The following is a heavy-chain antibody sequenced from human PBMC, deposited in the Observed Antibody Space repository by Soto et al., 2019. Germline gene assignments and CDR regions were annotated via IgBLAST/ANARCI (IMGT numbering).Heavy chain of an antibody. D-gene: IGHD2-2*02. Sequence: SETLSLTCAVSGGSISSSNWWSWVRQPPGKGLEWIGEIYHSGSTNYNPSLKSRVTISVDKSKNQFSLKLSSVTAADKAVYYCSRESPRYCSSSSCYKGYYFDYWGQGAMVTVSS. CDR1: GGSISSSNW. CDR2: IYHSGST. J-gene: IGHJ4*02. V-gene: IGHV4-4*02. CDR3: SRESPRYCSSSSCYKGYYFDY.